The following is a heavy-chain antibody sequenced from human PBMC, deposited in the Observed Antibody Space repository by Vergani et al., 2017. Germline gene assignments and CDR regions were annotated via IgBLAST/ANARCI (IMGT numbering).Heavy chain of an antibody. J-gene: IGHJ4*02. V-gene: IGHV1-46*01. CDR1: GYTFTGYY. CDR3: ARVNYDSSGYYLLFDY. Sequence: QVQLVQSGAEVKKPGASVKVSCKASGYTFTGYYMHWVRQAPGQGLEWMGIINPSGGSTSYAQKFQGRVTMTRDTSTSTVYMELSSLRSEDTAVYYCARVNYDSSGYYLLFDYWGQGTLVTVSS. CDR2: INPSGGST. D-gene: IGHD3-22*01.